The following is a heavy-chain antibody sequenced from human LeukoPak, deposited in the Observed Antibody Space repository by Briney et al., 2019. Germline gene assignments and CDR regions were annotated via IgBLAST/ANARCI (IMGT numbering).Heavy chain of an antibody. D-gene: IGHD3-22*01. CDR3: ARDGYYDSSGYFRAEYFQH. CDR2: IIPIFGTA. J-gene: IGHJ1*01. V-gene: IGHV1-69*06. Sequence: SVKVSCKASGDTFSSYAISWVRQAPGQGLEWMGRIIPIFGTANYAQKFQGRVTITADKSTSTAYMELSSLRSEDTAVYYCARDGYYDSSGYFRAEYFQHWGQGTLVTVSS. CDR1: GDTFSSYA.